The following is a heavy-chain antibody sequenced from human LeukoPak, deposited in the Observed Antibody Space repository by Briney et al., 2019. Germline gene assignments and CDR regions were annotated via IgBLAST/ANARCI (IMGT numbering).Heavy chain of an antibody. Sequence: GGSLRLSCAASGFTFSSYWMSWVRQAPGKGLEWVANIKQDGSEKYYVDSVKGRFTISRDNAKTSLYLQMNSLRAEDTAVYYCARDQRDSSWYGGGYYYYYYMDVWGKGTTVTVSS. CDR2: IKQDGSEK. CDR1: GFTFSSYW. V-gene: IGHV3-7*01. J-gene: IGHJ6*03. CDR3: ARDQRDSSWYGGGYYYYYYMDV. D-gene: IGHD6-13*01.